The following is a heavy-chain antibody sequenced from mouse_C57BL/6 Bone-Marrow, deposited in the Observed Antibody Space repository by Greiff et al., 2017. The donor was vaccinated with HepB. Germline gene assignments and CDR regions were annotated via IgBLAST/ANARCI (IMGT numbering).Heavy chain of an antibody. Sequence: EVQLQQSGPELVKPGASVKIPCKASGYTFTDYNMDWVKQSHGKSLEWIGDINPNNGGTIYNQKFKGKATLTVDKSSSTAYMELRSLTSEDTAVYYCAGDYYSNYRYFDYWGQGTTLTVSS. CDR2: INPNNGGT. CDR1: GYTFTDYN. CDR3: AGDYYSNYRYFDY. J-gene: IGHJ2*01. D-gene: IGHD2-5*01. V-gene: IGHV1-18*01.